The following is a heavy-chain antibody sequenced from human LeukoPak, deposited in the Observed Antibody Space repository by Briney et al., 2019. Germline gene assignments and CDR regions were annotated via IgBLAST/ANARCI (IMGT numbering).Heavy chain of an antibody. CDR3: ARGLRYDFWSPGENNWFDP. J-gene: IGHJ5*02. Sequence: PSETLSLTCTVSGDSISRGDYYWSWIRQPPGKGLGWIGYFYYRGSTYYNPSVQSRVTISVDTSKNQFSLKLSSVTAADTAVYYCARGLRYDFWSPGENNWFDPWGQGTLVTVSS. V-gene: IGHV4-30-4*01. D-gene: IGHD3-3*01. CDR2: FYYRGST. CDR1: GDSISRGDYY.